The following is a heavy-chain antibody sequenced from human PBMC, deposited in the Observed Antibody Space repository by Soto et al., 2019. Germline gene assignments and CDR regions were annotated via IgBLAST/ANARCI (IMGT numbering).Heavy chain of an antibody. CDR1: GFTFSSYA. Sequence: EVQLLESGGGLVQPGGSLRLSCAASGFTFSSYAMSWVRQAPGKGLEWVSAISGSGGSTYYADSVKGRFTISRDNSKNTLYLQMNSLRAEDTAVYYCAKGVLEYYDFWSGPEGYYFDYWGQGPLVTVSS. CDR2: ISGSGGST. J-gene: IGHJ4*02. D-gene: IGHD3-3*01. CDR3: AKGVLEYYDFWSGPEGYYFDY. V-gene: IGHV3-23*01.